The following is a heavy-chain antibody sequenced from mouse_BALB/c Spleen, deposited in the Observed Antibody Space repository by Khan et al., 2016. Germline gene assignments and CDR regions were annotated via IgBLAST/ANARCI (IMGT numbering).Heavy chain of an antibody. CDR3: RSVEFDY. J-gene: IGHJ2*01. CDR1: GFTFSDAW. Sequence: EVRLEVSGGGLVQPGGSMKLSCAASGFTFSDAWMDWVRQSPETGLEWVAEIRSKTNNHATYYAESVKGRFTISREDSKTRLHVQMNRFRAEDTGIYYCRSVEFDYWGQGTTLTVSS. V-gene: IGHV6-6*01. CDR2: IRSKTNNHAT.